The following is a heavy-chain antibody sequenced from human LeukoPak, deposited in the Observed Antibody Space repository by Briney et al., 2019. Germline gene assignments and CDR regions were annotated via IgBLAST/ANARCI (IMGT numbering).Heavy chain of an antibody. J-gene: IGHJ4*02. V-gene: IGHV3-74*01. Sequence: GGSLRLSCAASGFTLSRYWMHWVRQAPGKGLVWVSRINEDGSVIDYADSVKGRFTISRDHAKNTLYLQMSSLTAEDTATYYCTRDLSGADDYWGQGTLVTVSS. CDR1: GFTLSRYW. CDR2: INEDGSVI. D-gene: IGHD7-27*01. CDR3: TRDLSGADDY.